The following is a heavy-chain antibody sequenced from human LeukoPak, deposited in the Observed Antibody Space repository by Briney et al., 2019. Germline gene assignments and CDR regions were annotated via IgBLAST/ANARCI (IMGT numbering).Heavy chain of an antibody. CDR1: GLGFSSFS. CDR2: ITPTTSYI. CDR3: ARLRRTSDSSGYYYYYDY. V-gene: IGHV3-21*01. Sequence: GGSLRLSCAASGLGFSSFSFNWIRQAPGKGLELVSSITPTTSYIYYADSVRGRFTISRENAKNSLYLQMNSLRAEDTAVYYCARLRRTSDSSGYYYYYDYWGQGTLVTVSS. J-gene: IGHJ4*02. D-gene: IGHD3-22*01.